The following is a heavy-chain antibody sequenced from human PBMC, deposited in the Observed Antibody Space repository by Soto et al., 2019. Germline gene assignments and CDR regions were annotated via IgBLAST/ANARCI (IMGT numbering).Heavy chain of an antibody. J-gene: IGHJ6*02. CDR3: ARDWGAPGRGSAFGYYYHFGMDV. V-gene: IGHV3-7*05. D-gene: IGHD3-16*01. CDR1: GFTISTYW. CDR2: IKEDGSEE. Sequence: EVQLVESGGGLVQPGGSLRLSCAASGFTISTYWMNWVRQAPGKGLEWVANIKEDGSEEYYVDSVKGRFTISRDNAKNSLFLDMNSLRGEDMAVYYCARDWGAPGRGSAFGYYYHFGMDVWGQGTTVTVPS.